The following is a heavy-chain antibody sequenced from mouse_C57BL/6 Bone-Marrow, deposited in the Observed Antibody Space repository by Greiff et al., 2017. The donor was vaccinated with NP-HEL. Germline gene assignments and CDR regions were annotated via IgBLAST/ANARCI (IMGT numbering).Heavy chain of an antibody. CDR2: IHPNSGST. Sequence: QVQLQQPGAELVKPGASVKLSCKASGYTFTSYWMHWVKQRPGQGLEWIGMIHPNSGSTNYNEKFKSKATLTVDKSSSTAYMQLSSLTSEDSAVYYCARESSGYNAMDYWGQGTSVTVSS. CDR3: ARESSGYNAMDY. D-gene: IGHD3-2*02. CDR1: GYTFTSYW. J-gene: IGHJ4*01. V-gene: IGHV1-64*01.